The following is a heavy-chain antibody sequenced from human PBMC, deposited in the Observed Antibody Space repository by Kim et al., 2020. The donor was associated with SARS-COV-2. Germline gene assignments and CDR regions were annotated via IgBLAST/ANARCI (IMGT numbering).Heavy chain of an antibody. J-gene: IGHJ4*02. V-gene: IGHV5-10-1*01. CDR2: IDPSDSYT. Sequence: GESLKISCKGSGYSFTSYWISWVRQMPEKGLEWMGRIDPSDSYTNYSPSFQCHVTISADKSISTVYLQWSSRKASDTAMYYGARHHYDILTGLTHIDCWGLGTLVTVSS. D-gene: IGHD3-9*01. CDR1: GYSFTSYW. CDR3: ARHHYDILTGLTHIDC.